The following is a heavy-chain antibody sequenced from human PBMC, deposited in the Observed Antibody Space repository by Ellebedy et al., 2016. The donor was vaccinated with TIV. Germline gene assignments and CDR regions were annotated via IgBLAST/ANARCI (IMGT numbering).Heavy chain of an antibody. CDR1: GGTFSYA. V-gene: IGHV1-69*04. CDR2: IIPIVGIT. J-gene: IGHJ3*02. Sequence: SVKVSCXASGGTFSYAINWVRQAPGQGLEWMGRIIPIVGITNYAQKFQGRVTITADKSTSTAYLELRSLRSEDTAVYYCARVSRWEAFDIWGQGTMVTVSS. CDR3: ARVSRWEAFDI. D-gene: IGHD1-26*01.